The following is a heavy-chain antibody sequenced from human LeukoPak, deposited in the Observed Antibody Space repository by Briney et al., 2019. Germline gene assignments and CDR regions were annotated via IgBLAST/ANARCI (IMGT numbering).Heavy chain of an antibody. CDR1: GFTFSSYS. V-gene: IGHV3-48*02. D-gene: IGHD3-16*01. J-gene: IGHJ4*02. CDR2: ISSSGTTI. CDR3: ARGIYGD. Sequence: GGSLRLSCAASGFTFSSYSMTWARQAPGKGLEWVPYISSSGTTIHYADSVKGRFTISRDNAKNSLYLQMNSLRDEDTAVYYCARGIYGDWGQGTLVTVSS.